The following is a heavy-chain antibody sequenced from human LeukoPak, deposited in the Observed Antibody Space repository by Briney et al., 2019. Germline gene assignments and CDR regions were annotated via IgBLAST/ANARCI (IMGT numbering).Heavy chain of an antibody. CDR3: ASEYSSGWYYSRRNYFDY. J-gene: IGHJ4*02. V-gene: IGHV3-30-3*01. CDR1: GFTFSSYA. Sequence: PGGSLRLSCAASGFTFSSYAMPWVRQAPGKGLEWVAVISYDGSIKYYADSVKGRFTISRDNSKNTLYLQMNSLRAEDTAVYYCASEYSSGWYYSRRNYFDYWGQGTLVTVSS. D-gene: IGHD6-19*01. CDR2: ISYDGSIK.